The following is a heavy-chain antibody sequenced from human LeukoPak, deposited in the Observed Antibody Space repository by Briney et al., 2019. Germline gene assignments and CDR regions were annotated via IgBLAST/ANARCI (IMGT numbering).Heavy chain of an antibody. Sequence: ASVKVSCKASGYTFTSYAMHWVRQAPGQRLEWMGWIIAGNGNTKYSQKFQGRVTITRDTSASTAYMELSSLRSEDTAVYYCARAGPGDSNAFDIWGQGTMVTVSS. CDR1: GYTFTSYA. CDR2: IIAGNGNT. D-gene: IGHD3-10*01. J-gene: IGHJ3*02. CDR3: ARAGPGDSNAFDI. V-gene: IGHV1-3*01.